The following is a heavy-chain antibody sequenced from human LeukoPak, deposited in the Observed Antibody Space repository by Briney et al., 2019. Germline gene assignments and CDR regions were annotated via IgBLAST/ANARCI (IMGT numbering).Heavy chain of an antibody. CDR1: GFTFRSYG. CDR2: IWYDGSNK. Sequence: GGSLRLSCAASGFTFRSYGMHWVRQAPGKGLEWVAVIWYDGSNKYYADSVKGRFTISRDNSKNTLYLQMNSLRAEDTAVYYCAREALGYGSGSYWSMSYWGQGTLVTVSS. CDR3: AREALGYGSGSYWSMSY. V-gene: IGHV3-33*01. D-gene: IGHD3-10*01. J-gene: IGHJ4*02.